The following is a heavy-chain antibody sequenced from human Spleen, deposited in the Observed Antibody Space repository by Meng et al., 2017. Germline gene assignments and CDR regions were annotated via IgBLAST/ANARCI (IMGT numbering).Heavy chain of an antibody. D-gene: IGHD4-23*01. CDR1: GFSFTSYH. CDR2: INLDGSDK. Sequence: GESLKISCVASGFSFTSYHMTWVRQAPGKGLEWVANINLDGSDKAYADSVKGRFTISRDNSQNSLYLQINSLRAEDTAVYYCAREDYGGNSDYWGQGTLVTVSS. V-gene: IGHV3-7*01. J-gene: IGHJ4*02. CDR3: AREDYGGNSDY.